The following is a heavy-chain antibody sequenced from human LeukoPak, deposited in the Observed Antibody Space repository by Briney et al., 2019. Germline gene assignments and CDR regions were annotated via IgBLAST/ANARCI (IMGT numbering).Heavy chain of an antibody. CDR2: IYSGGTT. V-gene: IGHV3-66*01. Sequence: GGSLRLSCVASGFIVSSNYMSWVRQTPGKGLEWVSVIYSGGTTYYADSVKGRFTISRDNSKSTMYLQMDSLRAEDTAVYYCAKDPLNTLMVSPTFDYWGQGTLVTVSS. D-gene: IGHD5-18*01. CDR3: AKDPLNTLMVSPTFDY. CDR1: GFIVSSNY. J-gene: IGHJ4*02.